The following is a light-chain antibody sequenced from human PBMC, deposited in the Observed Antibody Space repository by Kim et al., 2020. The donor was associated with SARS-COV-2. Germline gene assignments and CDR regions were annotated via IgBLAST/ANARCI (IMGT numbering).Light chain of an antibody. J-gene: IGLJ2*01. CDR2: EDT. CDR1: SSDVRRYSL. V-gene: IGLV2-23*01. CDR3: CSYAGDATVV. Sequence: GQSITLSFAGTSSDVRRYSLVSWYQQYPGKVPTAIIYEDTKRPSGVSNRFSGSKSGNTASLTISGLQADDEAIYFCCSYAGDATVVFGGGTQLTVL.